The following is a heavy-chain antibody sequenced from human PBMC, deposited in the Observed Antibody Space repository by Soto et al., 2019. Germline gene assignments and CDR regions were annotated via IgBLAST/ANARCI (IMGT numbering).Heavy chain of an antibody. CDR2: INPSADSA. CDR3: AREALHYYYGMDV. J-gene: IGHJ6*02. CDR1: GYTFTSYY. V-gene: IGHV1-46*01. Sequence: ASVKVSCKASGYTFTSYYMHWLRQAPGQGLEWMGVINPSADSATYSQNFQGRVTMTRDTSTSTVYMELSSLRSEDTAVYYCAREALHYYYGMDVWGQGTTVTVSS.